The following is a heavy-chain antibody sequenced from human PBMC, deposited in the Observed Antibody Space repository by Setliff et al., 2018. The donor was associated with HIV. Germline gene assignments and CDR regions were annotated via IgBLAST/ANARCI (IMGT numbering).Heavy chain of an antibody. Sequence: KTSETLSLTCTVSGSSISSNYYWAWIRQAPGKGLEWIGCIDASANTYYIPSLKSRATISIDTSKNQLSLKLRSVTAADTAVYYCAIFHYYYYYMDVWGKGTTVTVSS. D-gene: IGHD3-3*01. CDR1: GSSISSNYY. CDR2: IDASANT. J-gene: IGHJ6*03. CDR3: AIFHYYYYYMDV. V-gene: IGHV4-38-2*02.